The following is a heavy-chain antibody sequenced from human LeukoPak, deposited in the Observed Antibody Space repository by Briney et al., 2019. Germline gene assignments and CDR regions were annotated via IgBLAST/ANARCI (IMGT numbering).Heavy chain of an antibody. J-gene: IGHJ3*02. V-gene: IGHV7-4-1*02. CDR3: AREKQLAPFDAFDI. Sequence: ASVKVSCKASGYTFTSYAMNWVRQAPGQGLEWMGWINTNTGNPTYAQGFTGRFVFSLDTSVSTAYLQISSLKAEDTAVYYCAREKQLAPFDAFDIWGQGTMVTVSS. CDR1: GYTFTSYA. D-gene: IGHD6-13*01. CDR2: INTNTGNP.